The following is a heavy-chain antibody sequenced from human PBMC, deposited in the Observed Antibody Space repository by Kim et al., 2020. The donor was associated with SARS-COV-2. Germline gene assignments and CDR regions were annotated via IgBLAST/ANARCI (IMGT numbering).Heavy chain of an antibody. V-gene: IGHV3-30*01. D-gene: IGHD1-26*01. CDR3: ARTYSGSYFYYFDY. J-gene: IGHJ4*02. Sequence: YADSVKSRFTISRDNSKNTLYLQVNSLRSEYTTVYYCARTYSGSYFYYFDYWGQGTLVTVSS.